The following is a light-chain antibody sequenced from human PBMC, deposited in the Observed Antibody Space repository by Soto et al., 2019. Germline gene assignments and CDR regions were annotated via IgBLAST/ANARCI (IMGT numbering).Light chain of an antibody. V-gene: IGKV3-20*01. CDR3: HQYDSSPLT. Sequence: EIVLTQSPGTLSLSPGERATLSCRASQSVSSSYLAWYRQKPGQAPRLLIYGASSRATGIPDRFSGSGSGTDFTLTISRLEPEDFAVYYCHQYDSSPLTFGGGTRWRSN. J-gene: IGKJ4*01. CDR2: GAS. CDR1: QSVSSSY.